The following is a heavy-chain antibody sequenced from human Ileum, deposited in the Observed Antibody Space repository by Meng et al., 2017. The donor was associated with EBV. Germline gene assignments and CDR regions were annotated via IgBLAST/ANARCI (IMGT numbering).Heavy chain of an antibody. J-gene: IGHJ4*02. V-gene: IGHV4-30-4*01. D-gene: IGHD2-21*01. CDR2: IYNSGST. CDR3: AREGRSHQVGVSVY. CDR1: GGSISSGDYY. Sequence: VTLQESGPGLVKPSQPLSLTCTVSGGSISSGDYYWSWIRQPPGKGLEWIGYIYNSGSTYYNPSLKSRVTISVDTSKNQFSLKLRFVTAADTAVYYCAREGRSHQVGVSVYWGQGNLVTVSS.